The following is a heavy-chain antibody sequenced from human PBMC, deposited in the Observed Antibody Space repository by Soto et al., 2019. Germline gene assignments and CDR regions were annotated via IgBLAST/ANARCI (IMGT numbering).Heavy chain of an antibody. CDR2: INAGGTSI. CDR1: GFSFRSYW. D-gene: IGHD3-10*01. V-gene: IGHV3-74*01. J-gene: IGHJ4*02. Sequence: GGSLRLSCVGSGFSFRSYWVHWVRQPPGKGLEWVSRINAGGTSISYADSVKGRFTISRDNAKNTLYLQMDGLGVDDTAVYYCARAGSYRFDYWGLGTLVTVSS. CDR3: ARAGSYRFDY.